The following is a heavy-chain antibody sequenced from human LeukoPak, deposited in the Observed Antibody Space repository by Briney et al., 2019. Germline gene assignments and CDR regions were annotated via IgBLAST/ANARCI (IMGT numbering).Heavy chain of an antibody. CDR1: GFTFSSYS. Sequence: GGSLRLSCAASGFTFSSYSMNWVRQAPGKGLEWVSYISSSSSTIYYADSVKGRFTISRDNAKNSLYLQMNSLRDEDTAVYYCAREGYYYDSSGYYYPLDYWGQGTLVTVSS. J-gene: IGHJ4*02. CDR3: AREGYYYDSSGYYYPLDY. V-gene: IGHV3-48*02. D-gene: IGHD3-22*01. CDR2: ISSSSSTI.